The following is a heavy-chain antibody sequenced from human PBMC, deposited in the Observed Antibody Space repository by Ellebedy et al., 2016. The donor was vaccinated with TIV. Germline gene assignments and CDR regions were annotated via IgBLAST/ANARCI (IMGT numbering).Heavy chain of an antibody. J-gene: IGHJ4*02. CDR1: GYTFTSYD. Sequence: AASVKVSCNASGYTFTSYDINWVRQATGQGLEWMGWMNPNSGNTGYAQKFQGRVTMTRNTSISTAYMELSSLRSEDTAVYYCARSYYDSSGYYYFDYWGQGTLVTVSS. CDR2: MNPNSGNT. D-gene: IGHD3-22*01. CDR3: ARSYYDSSGYYYFDY. V-gene: IGHV1-8*01.